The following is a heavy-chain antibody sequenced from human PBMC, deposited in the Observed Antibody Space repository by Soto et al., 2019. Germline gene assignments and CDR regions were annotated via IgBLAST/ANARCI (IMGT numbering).Heavy chain of an antibody. J-gene: IGHJ5*02. V-gene: IGHV1-69*06. CDR3: TRGIQLWS. D-gene: IGHD5-18*01. CDR1: GGTFSNYA. Sequence: QVQLVQSGAEVKKPGSSVKVSCKAYGGTFSNYALTWVRQAPGQGLEWMGGIIPLSGTPNYAQKFQGRVTITADKSTTTVYMELSSLRSEDTAVYYCTRGIQLWSWGQGTLVTVSS. CDR2: IIPLSGTP.